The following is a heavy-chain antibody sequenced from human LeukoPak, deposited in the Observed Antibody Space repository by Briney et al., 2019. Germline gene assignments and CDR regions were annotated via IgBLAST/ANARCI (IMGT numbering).Heavy chain of an antibody. CDR2: ISGSGGST. Sequence: PGGSLRLSCAAFGFTFSSYAMSWVRQAPGKGLEWVSAISGSGGSTYYADSVKGRFTISRDNSKNTVYLQMNSLRAEDTAVYYCAKGLRAESIVGATHFDYWGQGTLVTVSS. J-gene: IGHJ4*02. D-gene: IGHD1-26*01. CDR1: GFTFSSYA. CDR3: AKGLRAESIVGATHFDY. V-gene: IGHV3-23*01.